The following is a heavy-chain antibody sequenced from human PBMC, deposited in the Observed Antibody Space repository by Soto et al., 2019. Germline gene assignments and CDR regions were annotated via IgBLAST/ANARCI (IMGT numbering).Heavy chain of an antibody. CDR1: GFTVSSNY. D-gene: IGHD6-13*01. J-gene: IGHJ4*02. V-gene: IGHV3-53*04. CDR2: IYSGGST. Sequence: EVQLVESGGGLVKPGGSLRLSCAASGFTVSSNYMSWVRQAPGKGLEWVSVIYSGGSTYYADSVKGRFTISRHNSKNTLYLQMNSLRAEDTAVYYCARVSLQYSSSWYFFDYWGQGTLVTVSS. CDR3: ARVSLQYSSSWYFFDY.